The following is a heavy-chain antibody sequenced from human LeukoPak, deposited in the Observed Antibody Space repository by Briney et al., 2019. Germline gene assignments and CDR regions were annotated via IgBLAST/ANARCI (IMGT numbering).Heavy chain of an antibody. CDR1: GGSFSGYY. CDR3: ARVPGYYGSGRYYNGGFDY. J-gene: IGHJ4*02. Sequence: PSETLSLTCAVYGGSFSGYYWSWIRQPPGKGLEWIGEINHSGSTNYNPSLKSRVTISVDTSKNQFSLKLSSVTAADTAVYYCARVPGYYGSGRYYNGGFDYWGQGTLVTVSS. V-gene: IGHV4-34*01. D-gene: IGHD3-10*01. CDR2: INHSGST.